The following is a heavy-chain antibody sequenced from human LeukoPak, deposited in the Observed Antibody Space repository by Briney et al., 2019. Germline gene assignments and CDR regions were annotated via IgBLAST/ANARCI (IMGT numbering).Heavy chain of an antibody. CDR2: ISSSSSYI. Sequence: KSGGSLRLSCAASGFTFSSYSMNWVRQAPGKGLEWVSSISSSSSYIYYADSVKGRFTISRDNAKNSLYLQMNSLRAEDTAVYYCARGGYSGYDLLVGSSWYREWYDAFDIWGQGTMVTVSS. J-gene: IGHJ3*02. D-gene: IGHD5-12*01. CDR1: GFTFSSYS. V-gene: IGHV3-21*01. CDR3: ARGGYSGYDLLVGSSWYREWYDAFDI.